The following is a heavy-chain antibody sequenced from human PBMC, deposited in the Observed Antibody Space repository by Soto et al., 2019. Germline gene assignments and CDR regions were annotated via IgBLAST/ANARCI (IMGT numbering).Heavy chain of an antibody. D-gene: IGHD6-6*01. CDR3: ARGTGEQLVDVSPYCYYYYGMDV. V-gene: IGHV1-69*13. CDR1: GGTFSSYA. J-gene: IGHJ6*02. CDR2: IIPIFGTA. Sequence: SVKVSCKASGGTFSSYAISWVRQAPGQGLEWMGGIIPIFGTANYAQKFQGRVTITADESTSTAYMELSSLRSEDTAVYYCARGTGEQLVDVSPYCYYYYGMDVWGQGTTVTVSS.